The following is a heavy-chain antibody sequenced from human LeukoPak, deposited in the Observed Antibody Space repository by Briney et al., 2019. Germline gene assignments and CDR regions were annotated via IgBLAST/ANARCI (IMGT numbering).Heavy chain of an antibody. CDR1: GYTFTSYG. CDR3: ARDREMYYYDSSGYRN. D-gene: IGHD3-22*01. Sequence: GASVKVSCKASGYTFTSYGISWVRQAPGQGLELMGWISAYNGNTNYAQKLQGRVTMTTDTSTSTAYMELRSLRSDDTAVYYCARDREMYYYDSSGYRNWGQGTLVTVSS. CDR2: ISAYNGNT. V-gene: IGHV1-18*01. J-gene: IGHJ4*02.